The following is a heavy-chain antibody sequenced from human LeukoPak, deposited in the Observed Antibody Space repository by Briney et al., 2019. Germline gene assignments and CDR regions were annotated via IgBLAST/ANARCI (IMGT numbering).Heavy chain of an antibody. CDR2: IYSGGST. Sequence: PGESLRLSCAASGFTFNSYWMSWVRQAPGKGLEWVSVIYSGGSTYYADSVKGRFTISRDNSKNTLYLQMNSLRAEDTAVYYCARDSVAVAGTDYWGQGTLVTVSS. D-gene: IGHD6-13*01. CDR3: ARDSVAVAGTDY. J-gene: IGHJ4*02. V-gene: IGHV3-66*01. CDR1: GFTFNSYW.